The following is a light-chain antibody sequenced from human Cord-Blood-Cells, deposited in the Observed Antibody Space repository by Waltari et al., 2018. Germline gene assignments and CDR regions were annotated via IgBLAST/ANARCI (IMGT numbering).Light chain of an antibody. CDR2: AAS. CDR1: QGISSY. J-gene: IGKJ1*01. Sequence: AIRMTQSPSSLSASTGDRVTITCRASQGISSYLAWYQQKPGKAHKPLIYAASTLQSGVPSRFSGSGSGTDFTLTISCLQSEDFATYYCQQYYSYPRTFGQGTKVEIK. CDR3: QQYYSYPRT. V-gene: IGKV1-8*01.